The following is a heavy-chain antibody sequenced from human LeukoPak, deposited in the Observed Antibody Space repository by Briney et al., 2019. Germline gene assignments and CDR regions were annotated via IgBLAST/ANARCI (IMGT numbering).Heavy chain of an antibody. V-gene: IGHV3-66*01. CDR2: IYSGGAT. CDR1: GLIVSGDY. CDR3: ARASSDGVVPAATSFDC. D-gene: IGHD2-2*01. J-gene: IGHJ4*02. Sequence: PGGSLRLSCAASGLIVSGDYMSWVRQAPGKGLEWVSVIYSGGATYYADSVKGRFTISRDNSKNTWYLQMNSLRAEDTAVYYCARASSDGVVPAATSFDCWGQGTLVTVSS.